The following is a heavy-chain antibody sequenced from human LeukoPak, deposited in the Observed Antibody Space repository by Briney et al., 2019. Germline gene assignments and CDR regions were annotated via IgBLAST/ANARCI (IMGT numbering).Heavy chain of an antibody. J-gene: IGHJ4*02. CDR2: IYYSGST. V-gene: IGHV4-59*01. CDR1: GGSISSYY. D-gene: IGHD5-18*01. CDR3: ARDRPYSYGLKPIFDY. Sequence: SETLSLTCTVSGGSISSYYWSWIRQPPGKGLEWIGYIYYSGSTNYNPSFKSRVTISVDTSKNQFSLKLSSVTAADTAVYYCARDRPYSYGLKPIFDYWGQGTLVTVSS.